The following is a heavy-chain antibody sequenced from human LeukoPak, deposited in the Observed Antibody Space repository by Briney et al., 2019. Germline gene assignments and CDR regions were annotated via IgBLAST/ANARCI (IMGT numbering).Heavy chain of an antibody. V-gene: IGHV3-23*01. Sequence: GGSLRLSCAASGFTFSSYAMTWVRQAPGKGLEWVSTISGGGGSTDYADSVKGRFTISRDNSKNTLYPQINSLRGEDTAVYYCAKDRGHCINGVCHNNHYMDVWGTGNTVTVSS. D-gene: IGHD2-8*01. J-gene: IGHJ6*03. CDR1: GFTFSSYA. CDR3: AKDRGHCINGVCHNNHYMDV. CDR2: ISGGGGST.